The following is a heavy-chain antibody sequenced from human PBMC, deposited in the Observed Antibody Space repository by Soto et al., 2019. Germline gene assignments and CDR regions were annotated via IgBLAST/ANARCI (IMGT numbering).Heavy chain of an antibody. CDR2: FDPEDGET. V-gene: IGHV1-24*01. CDR3: ATAYGSGSYLPPNYYGLDV. J-gene: IGHJ6*02. D-gene: IGHD3-10*01. CDR1: GCTLTELS. Sequence: ASVKVSCKVSGCTLTELSMHWVRQAPGKGLEWMGGFDPEDGETIYAQKFQGRVTMTEDTSTDTAYMELSSLRSEDTAVYYCATAYGSGSYLPPNYYGLDVWGQGTTVTVSS.